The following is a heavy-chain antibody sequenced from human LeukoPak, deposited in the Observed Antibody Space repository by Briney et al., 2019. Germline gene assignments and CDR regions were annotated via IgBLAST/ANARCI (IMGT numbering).Heavy chain of an antibody. J-gene: IGHJ3*02. Sequence: KSGGSLRLSCAASGFTFSSYSMNWVRQAPGKGLEWVSSISSSSSYIYYADSVKGRFTISRDNAKNSQYLQMNSLRAEDTAVYYCASSRTYDSSGYYYGGQGRLDAFDIWGQGTMVTVSS. V-gene: IGHV3-21*01. CDR2: ISSSSSYI. CDR1: GFTFSSYS. CDR3: ASSRTYDSSGYYYGGQGRLDAFDI. D-gene: IGHD3-22*01.